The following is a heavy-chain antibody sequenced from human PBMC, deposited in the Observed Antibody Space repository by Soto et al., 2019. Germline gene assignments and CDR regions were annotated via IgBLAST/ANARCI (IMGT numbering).Heavy chain of an antibody. J-gene: IGHJ4*02. CDR3: ASRAVGHYDIPDY. CDR1: GFTFSSYS. V-gene: IGHV3-21*01. Sequence: ESGGGLVKPGGSLRLSCAASGFTFSSYSMNWVRQAPGKGLEWVSSISSSSSYIYYADSVKGRFTISRDNAKNSLYLQMNSLRAEDTAVYYCASRAVGHYDIPDYWGQGTLVTVSS. CDR2: ISSSSSYI. D-gene: IGHD3-16*01.